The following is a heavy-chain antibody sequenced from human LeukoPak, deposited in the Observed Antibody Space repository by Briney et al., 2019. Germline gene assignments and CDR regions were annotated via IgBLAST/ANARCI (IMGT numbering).Heavy chain of an antibody. CDR2: ISYDGSNK. J-gene: IGHJ3*02. V-gene: IGHV3-30*18. CDR3: VKESRVVRGVIMDAFDM. D-gene: IGHD3-10*01. Sequence: GGSLRLSCAASGFTFSSYGMHWVRQAPGKGLEWVAVISYDGSNKYYADSVKGRFTISRDNSKNTLYLQMNSLRAEDTAVYYCVKESRVVRGVIMDAFDMWGQGTMVTVSS. CDR1: GFTFSSYG.